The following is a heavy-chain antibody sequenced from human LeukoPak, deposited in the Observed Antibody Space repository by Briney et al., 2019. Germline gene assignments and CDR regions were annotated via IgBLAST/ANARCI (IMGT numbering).Heavy chain of an antibody. CDR1: GGSISSGSYY. J-gene: IGHJ5*02. D-gene: IGHD6-13*01. CDR2: IYTSGST. Sequence: SETLSLTCTVSGGSISSGSYYWSWIRQPAGKGLEWIGRIYTSGSTIYNPSLRSRVTISVDTSKNQLSLKLTSVTAADTAVYYCARRGYSTSGGHWFDPWGQGTLVTVSS. CDR3: ARRGYSTSGGHWFDP. V-gene: IGHV4-61*02.